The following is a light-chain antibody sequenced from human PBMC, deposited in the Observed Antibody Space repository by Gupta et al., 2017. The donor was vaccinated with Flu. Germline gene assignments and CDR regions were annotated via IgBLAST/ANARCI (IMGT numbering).Light chain of an antibody. CDR1: QSLLQSNGDNY. J-gene: IGKJ3*01. V-gene: IGKV2-28*01. Sequence: DIVMTQSPFSLPVTPGEPASISCRSSQSLLQSNGDNYLDWYLQKPGQSPQLLIEWGSKRASGVPDRFSGSGAGTDFTLKSSRVEAEDVGVYYGMQDRQTHRFGPGTKVDIK. CDR2: WGS. CDR3: MQDRQTHR.